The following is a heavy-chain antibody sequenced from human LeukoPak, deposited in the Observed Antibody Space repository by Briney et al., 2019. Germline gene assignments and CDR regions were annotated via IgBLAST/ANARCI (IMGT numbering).Heavy chain of an antibody. V-gene: IGHV3-30*04. D-gene: IGHD6-19*01. CDR3: ARSHSSGWLFDY. CDR1: GFTFSSYA. Sequence: PGGSLRLSCAASGFTFSSYAMHWVRQAPGKGLEWVAVISYDGSNKYYADSVKGRFTISRDNSKNTLYLQMNSLRAEDTAVYYCARSHSSGWLFDYWGQGTLVTVSS. CDR2: ISYDGSNK. J-gene: IGHJ4*02.